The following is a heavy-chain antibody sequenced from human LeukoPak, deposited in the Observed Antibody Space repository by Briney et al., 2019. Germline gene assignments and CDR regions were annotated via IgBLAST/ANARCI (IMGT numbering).Heavy chain of an antibody. J-gene: IGHJ4*02. Sequence: GGSLRPSCAASGFTFSSYAMSWVRQAPGKGLEWVSTISDSGYYTYYADSVKGRFTISRDNSKNTLHLQMNSLRGEDTAVYYCTKAGLRGDDSHAKLSDYWGQGTLVTVSS. CDR1: GFTFSSYA. CDR2: ISDSGYYT. CDR3: TKAGLRGDDSHAKLSDY. D-gene: IGHD2-21*01. V-gene: IGHV3-23*01.